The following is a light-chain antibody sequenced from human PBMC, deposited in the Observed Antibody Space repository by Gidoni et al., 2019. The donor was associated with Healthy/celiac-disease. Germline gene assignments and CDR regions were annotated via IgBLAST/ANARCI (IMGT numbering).Light chain of an antibody. CDR2: DDS. J-gene: IGKJ5*01. Sequence: EIVLTQSPATLSLSPGERATLSCRASQSVSSYLAWYQQKPGQAPRLLIYDDSNRATGIPSRFSVSGSGTYFTLTISSLEPEDFAVYYCQQRSNWPPITFGQGTRLEIK. CDR1: QSVSSY. CDR3: QQRSNWPPIT. V-gene: IGKV3-11*01.